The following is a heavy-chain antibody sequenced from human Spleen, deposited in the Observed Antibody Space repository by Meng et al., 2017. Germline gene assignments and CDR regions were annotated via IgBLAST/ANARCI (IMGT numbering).Heavy chain of an antibody. J-gene: IGHJ4*02. CDR2: INPSGGST. D-gene: IGHD3-16*01. V-gene: IGHV1-46*01. Sequence: ASVKVSCKASGYTFTTYYLHWERQAPGQGLEWMGFINPSGGSTSYAQKFQGRVTMTRDTSTSTVYMQLSSLRSEDTAVYYCARNVGGGLDHWGQGTLVTVSS. CDR3: ARNVGGGLDH. CDR1: GYTFTTYY.